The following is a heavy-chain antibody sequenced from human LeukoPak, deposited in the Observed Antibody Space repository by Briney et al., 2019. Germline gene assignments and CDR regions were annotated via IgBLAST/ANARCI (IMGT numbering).Heavy chain of an antibody. V-gene: IGHV1-69*05. CDR1: GGTFSSYA. Sequence: SVKVSCKASGGTFSSYAISWVRQAPGQGLEWMGRIIPIFGTANYAQKFQGRVTITTGESTSTAYMELSSLRSEDTAVYYCARDTWVDTAMISLNYYYYMDVWGKGTTVTVSS. J-gene: IGHJ6*03. D-gene: IGHD5-18*01. CDR2: IIPIFGTA. CDR3: ARDTWVDTAMISLNYYYYMDV.